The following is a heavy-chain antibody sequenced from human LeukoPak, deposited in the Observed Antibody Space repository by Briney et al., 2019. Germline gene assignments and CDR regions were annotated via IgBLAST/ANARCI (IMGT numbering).Heavy chain of an antibody. CDR2: IYSGGAT. J-gene: IGHJ4*02. CDR3: AKDRGRTWVQVAN. Sequence: GGSLRLSCAASGFIVSSNYMSWVRQAPGKGLEWVSVIYSGGATYYADSVKGRFTISRDNSKNTLYLQMNSLRVEDTAVYYCAKDRGRTWVQVANWGQGTLVTVSS. V-gene: IGHV3-53*01. CDR1: GFIVSSNY. D-gene: IGHD2-15*01.